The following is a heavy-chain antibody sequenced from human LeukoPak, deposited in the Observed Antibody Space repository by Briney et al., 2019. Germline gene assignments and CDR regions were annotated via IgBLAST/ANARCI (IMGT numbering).Heavy chain of an antibody. V-gene: IGHV3-66*01. CDR3: ARGFLQLTPYYFDY. J-gene: IGHJ4*02. Sequence: GSLRLSCAASGFDVSINYMSWIRQSPEKGLEWVSIIHNDGSTYYADSVKGRYTVSRDNSKNTVSLQMDSLRVDDTGIYYCARGFLQLTPYYFDYWGQGALVTVSS. D-gene: IGHD1-1*01. CDR1: GFDVSINY. CDR2: IHNDGST.